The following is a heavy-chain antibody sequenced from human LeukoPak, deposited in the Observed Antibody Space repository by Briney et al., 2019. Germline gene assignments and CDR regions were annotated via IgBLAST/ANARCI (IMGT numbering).Heavy chain of an antibody. V-gene: IGHV3-33*01. CDR3: ARDRLRHFDY. CDR2: IWYDGSNK. CDR1: GFTFSNYG. Sequence: QPGRSLRLSCAASGFTFSNYGMHWVRQAPGKGLEWVAVIWYDGSNKYYADSVKGRFSISRDNSKNTLYLQMNSLRAEDTAVYYCARDRLRHFDYWGQGTLVTVSS. D-gene: IGHD6-6*01. J-gene: IGHJ4*02.